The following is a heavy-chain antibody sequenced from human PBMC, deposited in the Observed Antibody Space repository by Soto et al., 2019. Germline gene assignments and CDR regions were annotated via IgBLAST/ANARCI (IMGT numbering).Heavy chain of an antibody. J-gene: IGHJ6*02. V-gene: IGHV4-39*02. CDR1: RGSISSGTNY. CDR2: IYYSGST. CDR3: ARGTRDYYYYGMDV. D-gene: IGHD3-3*01. Sequence: SETLSLTCTVSRGSISSGTNYWAWIRQPPGKGLEWIANIYYSGSTFYNPSLKSRVTISLDTSKNQFSLKLRSVTAADTAVYYCARGTRDYYYYGMDVWGQGTTVTVSS.